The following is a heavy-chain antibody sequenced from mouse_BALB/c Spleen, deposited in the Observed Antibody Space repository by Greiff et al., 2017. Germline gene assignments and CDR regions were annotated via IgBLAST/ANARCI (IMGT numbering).Heavy chain of an antibody. CDR1: GFTFSSYT. CDR3: ARLLRSYYFDY. J-gene: IGHJ2*01. CDR2: ISSGGGNT. V-gene: IGHV5-9*03. D-gene: IGHD1-1*01. Sequence: EVQVVESGGGLVKPGGSLKLSCAASGFTFSSYTMSWVRQTPEKRLEWVATISSGGGNTYYPDSVKGRLTISRDNAKNNLYLQMSSLRSEDTALYYCARLLRSYYFDYWGQGTTLTVSS.